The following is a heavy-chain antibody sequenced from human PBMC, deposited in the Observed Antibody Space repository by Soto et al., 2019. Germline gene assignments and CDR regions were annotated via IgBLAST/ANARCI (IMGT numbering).Heavy chain of an antibody. J-gene: IGHJ4*02. CDR1: GFTFSSYW. Sequence: GGSLRLSCAASGFTFSSYWMSWVRQAPGKGLEWVANIKQDGSEKYYVDSVKGRFTISRDNAKNSLYLQMNSLRAEDTAVYYCARDLGGGELVPAATPYFDYWGQGTLVTVSS. CDR2: IKQDGSEK. V-gene: IGHV3-7*01. D-gene: IGHD2-2*01. CDR3: ARDLGGGELVPAATPYFDY.